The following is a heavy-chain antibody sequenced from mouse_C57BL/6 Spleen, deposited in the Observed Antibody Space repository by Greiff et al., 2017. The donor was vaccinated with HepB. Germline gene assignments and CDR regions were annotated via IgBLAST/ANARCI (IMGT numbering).Heavy chain of an antibody. CDR2: IYPGSGNT. CDR1: GYTFTDYY. CDR3: AREGYYYGSSGPFDY. J-gene: IGHJ2*01. Sequence: VQLQQSGAELVRPGASVKLSCKASGYTFTDYYINWVKQRPGQGLEWIARIYPGSGNTYYNEKFKGKATLTAEKSSSTAYMQLSSLTSEDSAVYFCAREGYYYGSSGPFDYWGQGTTLTVSS. D-gene: IGHD1-1*01. V-gene: IGHV1-76*01.